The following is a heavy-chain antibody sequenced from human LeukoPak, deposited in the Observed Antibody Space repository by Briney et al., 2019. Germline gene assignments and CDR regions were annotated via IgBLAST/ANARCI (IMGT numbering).Heavy chain of an antibody. Sequence: ASVKVSCKASGYTFTSYGISWVRQAPGQGLEWMGWISAYNGNTNYAQKLQGRVTMTTDTSTSTAHMELRSLRSDDTAVYYCARGGVPLWFGDWFDPWGQGTLVTVSS. D-gene: IGHD3-10*01. J-gene: IGHJ5*02. CDR3: ARGGVPLWFGDWFDP. V-gene: IGHV1-18*04. CDR2: ISAYNGNT. CDR1: GYTFTSYG.